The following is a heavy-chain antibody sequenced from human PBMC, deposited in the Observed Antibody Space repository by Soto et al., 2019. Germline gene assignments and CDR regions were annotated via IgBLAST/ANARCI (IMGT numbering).Heavy chain of an antibody. CDR2: IIPIFGTA. CDR1: GGTFSSYA. Sequence: SVKVSCKASGGTFSSYAISWVRQAPGQGLEWMGGIIPIFGTANYAQKFQGRVTITADKSTSTAYMELSSLRSEDTAVYYCARDRRGYFDWFPDYWGQGALVTVSS. V-gene: IGHV1-69*06. CDR3: ARDRRGYFDWFPDY. D-gene: IGHD3-9*01. J-gene: IGHJ4*02.